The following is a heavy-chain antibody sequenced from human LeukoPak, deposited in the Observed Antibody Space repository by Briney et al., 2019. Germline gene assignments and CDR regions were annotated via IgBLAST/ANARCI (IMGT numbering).Heavy chain of an antibody. Sequence: GASVKVSCKASGYTFTGYYMHWVRQATGQGLEWMGWMNPNSGNTGYAQKFQGRVTMTRNTSISTAYMELSSLGSEDTAVYYCARDSRAYYDFWSGVHAFDIWGQGTMVTVSS. CDR2: MNPNSGNT. V-gene: IGHV1-8*02. CDR3: ARDSRAYYDFWSGVHAFDI. CDR1: GYTFTGYY. J-gene: IGHJ3*02. D-gene: IGHD3-3*01.